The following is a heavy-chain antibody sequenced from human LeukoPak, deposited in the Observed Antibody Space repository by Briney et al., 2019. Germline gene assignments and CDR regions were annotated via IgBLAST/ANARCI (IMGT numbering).Heavy chain of an antibody. D-gene: IGHD2-15*01. CDR1: GFILSSYS. V-gene: IGHV3-21*06. J-gene: IGHJ5*02. Sequence: PGGSLRLSCGASGFILSSYSMHWVRQAPGKGLEWVSSISSSSSYIYYADSVRGRFTISRDNAKNSLYLQMDSLRGEDTAIYYCTRGRDCSGVSCYANWFDPWGQGALVTVSS. CDR2: ISSSSSYI. CDR3: TRGRDCSGVSCYANWFDP.